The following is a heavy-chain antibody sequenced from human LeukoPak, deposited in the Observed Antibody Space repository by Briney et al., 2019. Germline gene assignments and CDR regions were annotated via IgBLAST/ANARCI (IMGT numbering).Heavy chain of an antibody. J-gene: IGHJ1*01. D-gene: IGHD3-10*01. V-gene: IGHV3-33*01. CDR2: IWYDGSNK. CDR3: ARDLVDYYGSGSFQH. CDR1: GFTFSSYG. Sequence: GRSLRLSCAASGFTFSSYGMHWVRQAPGRGLEWVAVIWYDGSNKYYADSVKGRFTISRDNSKNTLYLQMNSLRAEDAAVYYCARDLVDYYGSGSFQHWGQGTLVTVSS.